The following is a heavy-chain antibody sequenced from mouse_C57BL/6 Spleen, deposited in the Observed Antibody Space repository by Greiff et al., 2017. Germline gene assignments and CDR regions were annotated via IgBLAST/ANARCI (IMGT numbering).Heavy chain of an antibody. J-gene: IGHJ2*01. D-gene: IGHD1-1*01. CDR2: IDPETGGT. V-gene: IGHV1-15*01. Sequence: QVQLQQSGAELVRPGASVTLSCKASGYTFTDYEMHWVKQTPVHGLEWIGAIDPETGGTAYNQKFKGKAILTADKSSSTAYMELRSLTSEDSAVYYCTRSHYYGSSYPYWGQGTTLTVSS. CDR3: TRSHYYGSSYPY. CDR1: GYTFTDYE.